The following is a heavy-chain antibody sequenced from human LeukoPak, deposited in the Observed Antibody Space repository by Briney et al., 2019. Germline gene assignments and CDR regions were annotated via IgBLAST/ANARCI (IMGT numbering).Heavy chain of an antibody. CDR2: ISSGSRTI. CDR1: GFTFSSYS. Sequence: GGSLRLSCAASGFTFSSYSMNWVRQAPGRGLEWVSYISSGSRTIYYADSVQGRFTVSRDNVKNLLFLQMNSLRVGDTAVYYCVRESITGHRDFDYWGQGTLVTVSS. J-gene: IGHJ4*02. CDR3: VRESITGHRDFDY. D-gene: IGHD2-8*02. V-gene: IGHV3-48*01.